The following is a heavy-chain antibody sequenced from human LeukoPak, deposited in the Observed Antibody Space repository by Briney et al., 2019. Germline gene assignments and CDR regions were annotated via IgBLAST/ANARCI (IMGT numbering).Heavy chain of an antibody. V-gene: IGHV4-4*07. CDR3: AREGDYGEMDS. J-gene: IGHJ4*02. D-gene: IGHD4-17*01. CDR2: IYSSGST. CDR1: GGSISSYY. Sequence: SETLSLTCTVSGGSISSYYWSWIRQPAGKGLEWTGRIYSSGSTNVNPSLKSRISMSVDTSKNQFSLKLYSVTAADTAVYYCAREGDYGEMDSWGQGTLVTVSS.